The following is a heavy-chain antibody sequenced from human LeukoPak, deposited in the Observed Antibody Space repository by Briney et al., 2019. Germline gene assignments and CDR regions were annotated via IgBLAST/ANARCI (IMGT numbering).Heavy chain of an antibody. D-gene: IGHD6-19*01. CDR1: GGSISSYY. V-gene: IGHV4-59*08. CDR2: IYYSGST. CDR3: ASNRGIAVAFDY. J-gene: IGHJ4*02. Sequence: SETLSLTCTVSGGSISSYYWSWIRQPPGKGLEWIGYIYYSGSTNYNPSLKSRATISVDTSKNQFSLKLSSVTAADTAVYYCASNRGIAVAFDYWGQGTLVTVSS.